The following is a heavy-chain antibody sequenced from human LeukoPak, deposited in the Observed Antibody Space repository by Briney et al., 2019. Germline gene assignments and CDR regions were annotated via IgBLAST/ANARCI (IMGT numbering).Heavy chain of an antibody. CDR3: ARAALTSYDFWSGYYFDY. D-gene: IGHD3-3*01. J-gene: IGHJ4*02. V-gene: IGHV4-4*07. Sequence: SSETLSLTCTVSGGSISSYYWSWIRQPAGKGLEWIGRIYTSGSTNYNPSLKSRVTMSVDTSKNQFSLKLSSVTAADTAVYYCARAALTSYDFWSGYYFDYWGQGTLVTVSS. CDR2: IYTSGST. CDR1: GGSISSYY.